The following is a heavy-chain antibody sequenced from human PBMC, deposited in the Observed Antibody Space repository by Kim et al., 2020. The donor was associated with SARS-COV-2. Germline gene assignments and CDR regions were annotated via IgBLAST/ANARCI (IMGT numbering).Heavy chain of an antibody. Sequence: GGSLRLSCAASGFTFSAFALSWVRQAPGKGLEWVSAISGSGGVTYYADSVKGRFTISRDSYKNTLYLQMNSLRVEDTAVYYCAKDRSYYDNSGYHRYSGMDVWGQGTTVTVSS. CDR1: GFTFSAFA. J-gene: IGHJ6*02. CDR3: AKDRSYYDNSGYHRYSGMDV. D-gene: IGHD3-22*01. V-gene: IGHV3-23*01. CDR2: ISGSGGVT.